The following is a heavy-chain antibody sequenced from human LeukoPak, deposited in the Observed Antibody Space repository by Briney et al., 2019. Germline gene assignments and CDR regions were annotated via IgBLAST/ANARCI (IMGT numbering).Heavy chain of an antibody. CDR2: IYYSGST. J-gene: IGHJ4*02. Sequence: SQTLSLTCTVSGGSIGSGGYYWSWIRQHPGKGLEWIGYIYYSGSTYYNPSLKSRVTISVDTSKNQFSLKLSSVTAADTAVYYCARDSADIAAAGIGYWGQGTLVTVSS. CDR1: GGSIGSGGYY. CDR3: ARDSADIAAAGIGY. V-gene: IGHV4-31*03. D-gene: IGHD6-13*01.